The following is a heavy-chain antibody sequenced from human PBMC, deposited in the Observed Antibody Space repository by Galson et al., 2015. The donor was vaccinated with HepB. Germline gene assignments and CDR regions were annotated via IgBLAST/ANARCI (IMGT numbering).Heavy chain of an antibody. CDR2: NK. V-gene: IGHV3-30*01. J-gene: IGHJ4*02. Sequence: NKYYADSVEGRFTISRDISKDTLDLQMNNLSAEDTALYYCARDWFDNNRYYFDYWGQGTLVTVSS. D-gene: IGHD3-10*01. CDR3: ARDWFDNNRYYFDY.